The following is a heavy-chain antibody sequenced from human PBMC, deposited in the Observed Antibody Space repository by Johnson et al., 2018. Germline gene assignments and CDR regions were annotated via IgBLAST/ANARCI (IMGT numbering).Heavy chain of an antibody. CDR2: IIPILGIA. V-gene: IGHV1-69*09. J-gene: IGHJ1*01. CDR3: AREPSYYDSSGYYPEYFQH. Sequence: VQLVESGAEVKKPGSSVKVSCKASGGTFSSYTISWVRQAPGQGLEWMGRIIPILGIANYAKKFQGRVTITADKSTSTAYMELSSLRSEDTAVYYCAREPSYYDSSGYYPEYFQHWGQGTLVTVSS. CDR1: GGTFSSYT. D-gene: IGHD3-22*01.